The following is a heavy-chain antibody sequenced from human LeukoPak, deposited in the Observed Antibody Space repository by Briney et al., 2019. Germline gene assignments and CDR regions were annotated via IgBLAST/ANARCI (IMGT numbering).Heavy chain of an antibody. J-gene: IGHJ2*01. Sequence: SETLSLTCTVSGGSIRSSYWSWIRQPPGKGLEWIGYLFYNGNTNYNSSLKSRDTISVDTSKNQIALKLNSLTAADTSVYFCARDQGWGDWYFDLWGRGTRVTVSS. V-gene: IGHV4-59*01. D-gene: IGHD3-10*01. CDR1: GGSIRSSY. CDR3: ARDQGWGDWYFDL. CDR2: LFYNGNT.